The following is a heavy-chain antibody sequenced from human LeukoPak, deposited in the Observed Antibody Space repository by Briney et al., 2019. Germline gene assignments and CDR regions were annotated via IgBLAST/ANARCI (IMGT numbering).Heavy chain of an antibody. CDR2: INPNSGGT. CDR3: ARDQAAAGTPLDY. Sequence: ASVKVSCKASGYTFTGYYMHWVRQAPGQGLEWMGWINPNSGGTNYAQKFQGRVTMTRDTSTSTAYMELSRLRSDDTAVYYCARDQAAAGTPLDYWGQGTLVTVSS. CDR1: GYTFTGYY. J-gene: IGHJ4*02. D-gene: IGHD6-13*01. V-gene: IGHV1-2*02.